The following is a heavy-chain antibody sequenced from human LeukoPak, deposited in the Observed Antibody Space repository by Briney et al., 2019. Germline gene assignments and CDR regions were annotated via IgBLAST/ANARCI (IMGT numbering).Heavy chain of an antibody. Sequence: SETLSLTCTVSGGSISSYYWSWIRQPPGKGLEWIGYIYYSGSSNYNPSLKSRVTISVDTSKNQFSLKLSSVTAADTALYYCARAVYVGVVTATLMDVWGKGTTVTVSS. CDR2: IYYSGSS. J-gene: IGHJ6*03. CDR3: ARAVYVGVVTATLMDV. V-gene: IGHV4-59*01. D-gene: IGHD2-21*02. CDR1: GGSISSYY.